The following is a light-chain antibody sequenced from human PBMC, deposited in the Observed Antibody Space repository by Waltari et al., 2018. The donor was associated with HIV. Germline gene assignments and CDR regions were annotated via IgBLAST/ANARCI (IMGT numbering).Light chain of an antibody. CDR1: SLQTYY. CDR2: GKN. CDR3: SSRDGSANYLI. J-gene: IGLJ2*01. Sequence: SSELTQDPAVSVALGQTVRITSHGASLQTYYVTWYPQKHGPAPVFVIYGKNVRPTGIPDRFSGSNTGNTASLASTGAQAEDEADYYCSSRDGSANYLIFGGGTKLTVL. V-gene: IGLV3-19*01.